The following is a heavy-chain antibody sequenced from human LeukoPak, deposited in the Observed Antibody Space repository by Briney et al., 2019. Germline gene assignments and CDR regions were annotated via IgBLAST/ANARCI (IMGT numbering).Heavy chain of an antibody. CDR3: ASESGYSYGYGPFDY. D-gene: IGHD5-18*01. CDR1: GYTFTGYY. CDR2: INPNSGGT. J-gene: IGHJ4*02. V-gene: IGHV1-2*02. Sequence: GASVKVSCKASGYTFTGYYMHWVRQAPGQGLEWRGWINPNSGGTNYAQKFQGRVTMTRDTSISTDYMELSRLRSDDTAVYYCASESGYSYGYGPFDYWGQGTLVTVSS.